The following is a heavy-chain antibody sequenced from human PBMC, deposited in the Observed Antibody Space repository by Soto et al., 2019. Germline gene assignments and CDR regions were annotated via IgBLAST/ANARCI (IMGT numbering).Heavy chain of an antibody. CDR1: GYTFTSYD. D-gene: IGHD4-4*01. Sequence: ASVKVSCKASGYTFTSYDINWVRQATGQGLEWMGWMNPNSGNTGYAQKFQGRVTMTRNTSISTAYMELSSLRSEDTAVYYCARVGTKSNYGLCGYYYYGMDVWGQGTTVTVSS. V-gene: IGHV1-8*01. J-gene: IGHJ6*02. CDR3: ARVGTKSNYGLCGYYYYGMDV. CDR2: MNPNSGNT.